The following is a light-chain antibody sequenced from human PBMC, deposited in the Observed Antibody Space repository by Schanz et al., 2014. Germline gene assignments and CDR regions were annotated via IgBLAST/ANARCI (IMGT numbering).Light chain of an antibody. CDR2: GAS. V-gene: IGKV3-15*01. J-gene: IGKJ1*01. Sequence: EIVMTQSPATLSVSPGERATLSCRASQSVSSNLAWYQQKPGQTPRLLIYGASTRATGIPARFSGSGSGTEFTLTISSLQSEDFAVYYCHQYNYSPWTFGQGTKVEIK. CDR3: HQYNYSPWT. CDR1: QSVSSN.